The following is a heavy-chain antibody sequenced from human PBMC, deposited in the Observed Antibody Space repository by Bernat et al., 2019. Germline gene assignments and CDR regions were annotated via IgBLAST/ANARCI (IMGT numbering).Heavy chain of an antibody. Sequence: EVQLVQSGAEVKKPGESLKISCKGSGYSFTSYWIGWVRQMSGKGLEWMGIIYPGDSGTRYSPSFQAQVTISADKSISTAYLQWSSLKASDTAMYYCARVSGATNDAFDIWGQGTMVTVSS. CDR2: IYPGDSGT. D-gene: IGHD1-26*01. CDR3: ARVSGATNDAFDI. CDR1: GYSFTSYW. J-gene: IGHJ3*02. V-gene: IGHV5-51*01.